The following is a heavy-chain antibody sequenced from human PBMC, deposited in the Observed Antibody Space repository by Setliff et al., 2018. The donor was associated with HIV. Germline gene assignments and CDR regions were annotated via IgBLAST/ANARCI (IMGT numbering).Heavy chain of an antibody. CDR1: GGSISSGTYY. CDR2: LYTSGST. V-gene: IGHV4-61*09. Sequence: LSLTCTVSGGSISSGTYYWSWIRQPAGKALEWIGHLYTSGSTNYSPSLKSRVTISVDTSKNQFSLKLSSVSAADTAVYSCAREGDSLRAFDIWGHGTMVTVSS. D-gene: IGHD1-26*01. J-gene: IGHJ3*02. CDR3: AREGDSLRAFDI.